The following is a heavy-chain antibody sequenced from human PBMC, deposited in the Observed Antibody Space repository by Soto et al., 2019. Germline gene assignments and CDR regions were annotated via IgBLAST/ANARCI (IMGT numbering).Heavy chain of an antibody. CDR2: IDPSDSYT. CDR1: DKILDTYW. CDR3: GSAFWRGHAEV. D-gene: IGHD3-3*01. Sequence: DSLKISWQTSDKILDTYWITLVLQRPGRGLEWVGRIDPSDSYTTYNPSLKGHVILSVDKSMNTAYVHGTSLRAPDTAMSFCGSAFWRGHAEVWGPGTLVNVSS. V-gene: IGHV5-10-1*01. J-gene: IGHJ4*03.